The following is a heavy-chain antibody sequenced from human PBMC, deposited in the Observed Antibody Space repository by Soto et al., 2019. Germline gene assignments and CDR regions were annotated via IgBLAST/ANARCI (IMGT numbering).Heavy chain of an antibody. Sequence: QVQLQESGPGLVKPSQTLSLTCTVSGGSISSGDYYWSWIRQPPGKGLEWIGYIYYSGSTYYNPSLKSRFTISVDTSKNQFSLKLSSVTAADTAVYYCARVADCSGGRCYFSVDYWGQGTLVTVSS. CDR3: ARVADCSGGRCYFSVDY. V-gene: IGHV4-30-4*01. J-gene: IGHJ4*02. CDR2: IYYSGST. D-gene: IGHD2-15*01. CDR1: GGSISSGDYY.